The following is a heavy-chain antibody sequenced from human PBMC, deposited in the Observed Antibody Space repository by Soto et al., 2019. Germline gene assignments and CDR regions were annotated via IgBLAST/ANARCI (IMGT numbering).Heavy chain of an antibody. CDR2: IYHSGST. D-gene: IGHD5-12*01. CDR3: AKCRDGYNHYFDY. J-gene: IGHJ4*02. Sequence: SETLSLTCAVSGYSIISGYYWGFIRQPPGKGLEWIGSIYHSGSTYYNPSLKSRVTISVDTSKNQFSLKLSSVTAADTAVYYCAKCRDGYNHYFDYWGQGTLVTVS. CDR1: GYSIISGYY. V-gene: IGHV4-38-2*01.